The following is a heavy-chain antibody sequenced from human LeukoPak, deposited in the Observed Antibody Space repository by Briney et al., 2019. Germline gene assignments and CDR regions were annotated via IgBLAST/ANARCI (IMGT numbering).Heavy chain of an antibody. Sequence: GRSLRLSCAASGFTFSSYAMHWVRQAPGKGLEWVAVISYDGSNKYYADSVKGRFTISRDNSKNTLYLQMNSLRAEDTAVYYCARGPSRRLEYYFDYWGQGTLVTVSS. V-gene: IGHV3-30-3*01. D-gene: IGHD6-25*01. CDR1: GFTFSSYA. J-gene: IGHJ4*02. CDR2: ISYDGSNK. CDR3: ARGPSRRLEYYFDY.